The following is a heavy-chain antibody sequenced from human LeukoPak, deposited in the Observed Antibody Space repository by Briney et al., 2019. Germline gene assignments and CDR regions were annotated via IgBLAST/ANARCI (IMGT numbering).Heavy chain of an antibody. CDR1: GFTFSSYA. D-gene: IGHD2-2*03. J-gene: IGHJ5*02. V-gene: IGHV3-23*01. CDR2: ISGSGCST. Sequence: RGSLRLSCAVSGFTFSSYAMSWVRQAPGQGLEWVTAISGSGCSTYYAYSVKGRSTISRDNPKNTLYLQMNSLRAEDTAVYYCAKDLDIVVVPAAMPKWFDPWGQGTLVTVSS. CDR3: AKDLDIVVVPAAMPKWFDP.